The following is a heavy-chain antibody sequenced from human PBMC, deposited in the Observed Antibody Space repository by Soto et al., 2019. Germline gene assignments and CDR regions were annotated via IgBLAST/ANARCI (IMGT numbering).Heavy chain of an antibody. Sequence: ASVKVSCKASGYTFTSYAMHWVRQAPGQRLEWMGWINAGNGNTKYSQKFQGRVTITRDTSASTAYMELSSLRSEDTAVYYCARDKWYYYDSSGYYSFDYWGQGTLVTVSS. CDR2: INAGNGNT. CDR3: ARDKWYYYDSSGYYSFDY. CDR1: GYTFTSYA. V-gene: IGHV1-3*01. D-gene: IGHD3-22*01. J-gene: IGHJ4*02.